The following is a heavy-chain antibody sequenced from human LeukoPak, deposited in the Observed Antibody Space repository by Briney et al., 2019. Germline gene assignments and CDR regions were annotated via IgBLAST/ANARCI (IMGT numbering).Heavy chain of an antibody. V-gene: IGHV3-7*05. CDR1: GFTLSTYG. J-gene: IGHJ4*02. CDR3: ARDYVWGSDRYTDY. CDR2: IRQDGSEK. Sequence: GRSLRLSCAGSGFTLSTYGTHWVRQAPGRGLEWVANIRQDGSEKYYVDSVKGRFTISRDNAKNSLYLQMNSLRAEDTAVYYCARDYVWGSDRYTDYWGQGTLVTVSS. D-gene: IGHD3-16*02.